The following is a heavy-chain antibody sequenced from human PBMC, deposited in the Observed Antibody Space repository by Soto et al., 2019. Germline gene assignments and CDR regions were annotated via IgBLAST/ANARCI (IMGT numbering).Heavy chain of an antibody. CDR3: ARVRIRYFDWPDAFDI. CDR2: INPNSGGT. CDR1: GYTFTGYY. Sequence: ASVKVSCKASGYTFTGYYMHWVRQAPGQGLEWMGWINPNSGGTNYAQKFQGRVTMTRDTSISTAYMELSRLRSDDTAVYYCARVRIRYFDWPDAFDIWGQGTLVTVSS. D-gene: IGHD3-9*01. V-gene: IGHV1-2*02. J-gene: IGHJ3*02.